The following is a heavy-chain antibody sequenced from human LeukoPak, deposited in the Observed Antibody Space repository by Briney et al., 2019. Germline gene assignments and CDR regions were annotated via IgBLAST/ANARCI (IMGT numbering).Heavy chain of an antibody. V-gene: IGHV3-23*01. CDR1: GFTFSSYA. CDR2: ISGSGGST. Sequence: PGGSLRLSCAASGFTFSSYAMSWVRQAPGKGLEWVSAISGSGGSTYYADSVKGRFTISRDNSKNTLYLQMNSLRAEDTAVYYCARESGSSGWLTYYFDYWGQGTLVTVSS. J-gene: IGHJ4*02. CDR3: ARESGSSGWLTYYFDY. D-gene: IGHD6-19*01.